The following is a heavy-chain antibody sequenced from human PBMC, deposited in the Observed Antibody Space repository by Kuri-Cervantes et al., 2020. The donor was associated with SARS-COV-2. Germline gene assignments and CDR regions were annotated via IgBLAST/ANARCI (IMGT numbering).Heavy chain of an antibody. D-gene: IGHD6-13*01. CDR2: IRYDGSND. CDR1: GLTFSSTG. V-gene: IGHV3-30*02. CDR3: AKIPIIAAAGADAFDI. Sequence: GGSLRLSCAASGLTFSSTGMYWVRQAPGKGLEWVAFIRYDGSNDYYADSVKGRVTISRDNSKNMLYLQMNSLRAEDTAVYYCAKIPIIAAAGADAFDIWGQGIMVTVSS. J-gene: IGHJ3*02.